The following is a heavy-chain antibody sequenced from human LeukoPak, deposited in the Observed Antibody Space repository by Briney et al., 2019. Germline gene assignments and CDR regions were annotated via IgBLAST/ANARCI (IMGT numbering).Heavy chain of an antibody. Sequence: PGGSLRLSCAASGFTFSSYAMSWVRQAPGKGLEWVSAISGSGGSTYYADSVKGRLTISRDNSKNTLYLQMNSLRAEDTAVYYCAKPPYCSSTSCTEFDYWGQGTLVTVSS. CDR3: AKPPYCSSTSCTEFDY. CDR2: ISGSGGST. J-gene: IGHJ4*02. CDR1: GFTFSSYA. V-gene: IGHV3-23*01. D-gene: IGHD2-2*01.